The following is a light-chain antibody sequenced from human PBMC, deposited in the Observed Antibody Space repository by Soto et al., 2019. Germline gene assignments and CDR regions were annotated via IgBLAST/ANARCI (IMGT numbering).Light chain of an antibody. CDR2: GAS. CDR3: PQYGSSPFT. J-gene: IGKJ3*01. CDR1: QSVSSIN. Sequence: EIVLTQSPGTLSLSPGERATLSCRASQSVSSINLAWYQQKPGQAPRLLIYGASSRATGIPDRFSGSGSGTDFTLTISRLEPEDFAVYYCPQYGSSPFTFGPGTKVDIK. V-gene: IGKV3-20*01.